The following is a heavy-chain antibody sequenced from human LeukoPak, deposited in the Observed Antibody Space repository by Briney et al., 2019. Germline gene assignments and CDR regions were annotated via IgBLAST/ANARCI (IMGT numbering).Heavy chain of an antibody. D-gene: IGHD6-13*01. Sequence: SETLSLTCGVYGGSFSDYFWTWIRQPPGKGLEWIGEIERGGSTVYSPTLKSRVTMSLDTSKIQFSLRLTSVTAADTAVYFCARGGLAGSSWSWFDPWGRGTLVTVSS. CDR1: GGSFSDYF. CDR3: ARGGLAGSSWSWFDP. CDR2: IERGGST. J-gene: IGHJ5*02. V-gene: IGHV4-34*01.